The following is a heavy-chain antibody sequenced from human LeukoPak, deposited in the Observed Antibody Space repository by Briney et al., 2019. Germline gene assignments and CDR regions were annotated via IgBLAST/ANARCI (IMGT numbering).Heavy chain of an antibody. D-gene: IGHD5-18*01. J-gene: IGHJ4*02. Sequence: PGRSLRLSCAASGFTFSSYAMHWVRQAPGKGLEWVAVISYDGSNKYYADSVKGRFTISRDNSKNTLYLQMNSLRVEDTAVYYCAKTSPGYTYGLLDYWGQGTLVTVSS. CDR1: GFTFSSYA. CDR3: AKTSPGYTYGLLDY. V-gene: IGHV3-30-3*02. CDR2: ISYDGSNK.